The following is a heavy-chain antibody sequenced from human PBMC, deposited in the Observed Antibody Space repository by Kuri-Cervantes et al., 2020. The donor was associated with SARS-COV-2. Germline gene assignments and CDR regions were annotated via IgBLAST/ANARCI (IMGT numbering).Heavy chain of an antibody. Sequence: GESLKISCAASGFTFSDYYMSWIRQAPGKGLEWVANIKQDGSEKYYVDSVKGRFTISRDNAKNSLYLQMSSLRAEDTAVYYCVRLREYDYDSSQDYWGQGTLVTVSS. J-gene: IGHJ4*02. D-gene: IGHD3-22*01. CDR2: IKQDGSEK. CDR1: GFTFSDYY. CDR3: VRLREYDYDSSQDY. V-gene: IGHV3-7*01.